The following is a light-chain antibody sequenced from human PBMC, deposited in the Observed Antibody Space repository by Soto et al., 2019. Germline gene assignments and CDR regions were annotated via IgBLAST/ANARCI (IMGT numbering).Light chain of an antibody. CDR2: GAS. V-gene: IGKV3-15*01. Sequence: EIVMTQSPGTLSVSPGERATLFCRASQTLSSNLAWYQQKPGQAPRLLIYGASTRATGIPARFSGSGSGTEFTLTISSLQSEDFAIYYCQQYNNWPLTFGGGTKVEIK. CDR1: QTLSSN. CDR3: QQYNNWPLT. J-gene: IGKJ4*01.